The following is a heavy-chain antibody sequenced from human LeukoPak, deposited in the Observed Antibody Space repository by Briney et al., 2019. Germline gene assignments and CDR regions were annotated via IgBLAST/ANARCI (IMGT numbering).Heavy chain of an antibody. J-gene: IGHJ4*02. CDR1: GFTFSDYY. CDR3: ARYQHYDILTPLDY. Sequence: GGSLRLSCAASGFTFSDYYMSWIRQAPGKGLEWVSYISSSGSTIYYADSVKGRFTISRDNAKNSLYLQMNSLRAEDTAVYYCARYQHYDILTPLDYWGQGTLVTVSS. V-gene: IGHV3-11*01. D-gene: IGHD3-9*01. CDR2: ISSSGSTI.